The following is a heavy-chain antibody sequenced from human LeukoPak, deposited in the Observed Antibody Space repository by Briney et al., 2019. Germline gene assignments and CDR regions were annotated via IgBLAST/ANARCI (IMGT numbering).Heavy chain of an antibody. V-gene: IGHV4-39*02. J-gene: IGHJ4*02. D-gene: IGHD4-17*01. CDR1: GGSISSYY. CDR2: IYYKGST. Sequence: PSETLSLTCTVSGGSISSYYWGWIRQPPGKGLEWIGNIYYKGSTYYNPSLKSRVAISVDTSKNHFSLKLNSVTAADTAVYNCARDYGDYCFDYWGQGTLVTVSS. CDR3: ARDYGDYCFDY.